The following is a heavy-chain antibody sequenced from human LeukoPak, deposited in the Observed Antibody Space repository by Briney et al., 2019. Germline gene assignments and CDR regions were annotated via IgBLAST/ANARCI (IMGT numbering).Heavy chain of an antibody. D-gene: IGHD3-10*01. CDR1: GFTFGNYD. CDR2: ISSSGGNT. CDR3: VRRFGTYYFDS. J-gene: IGHJ4*01. Sequence: GGSLRLSCATSGFTFGNYDMSWVRQAPGKGLEWVSAISSSGGNTYYPDSVRGRFTISRDNSKNTLHLQMNSLRVEDTALYYCVRRFGTYYFDSWGHGTLVIVSS. V-gene: IGHV3-23*01.